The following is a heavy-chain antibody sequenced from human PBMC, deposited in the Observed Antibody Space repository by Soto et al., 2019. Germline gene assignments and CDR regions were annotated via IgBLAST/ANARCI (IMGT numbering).Heavy chain of an antibody. CDR3: ARDRDYGDYDYFDY. CDR1: GFTFSSYG. V-gene: IGHV3-33*01. J-gene: IGHJ4*02. CDR2: IWYDGSNK. D-gene: IGHD4-17*01. Sequence: LRLSCAASGFTFSSYGMHWVRQAPGKGLEWVAVIWYDGSNKYYADSVKGRFTISRDNSKNTLYLQMNSLRAEDTAVYYCARDRDYGDYDYFDYWGQGTLVTVSS.